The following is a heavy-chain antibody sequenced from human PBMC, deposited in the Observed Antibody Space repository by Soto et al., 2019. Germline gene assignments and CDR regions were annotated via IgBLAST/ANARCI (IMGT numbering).Heavy chain of an antibody. CDR3: ARHEKYWSYYYGMDV. CDR1: GYSFTSDW. Sequence: GESLKISCKGSGYSFTSDWIGWVRQMPGKGLEWMGIIYPGDSDTRYSPSFQGQVTISAGKSISTAYLQWSSLKASDTAMYYCARHEKYWSYYYGMDVWGQGTTVTVSS. J-gene: IGHJ6*02. V-gene: IGHV5-51*01. CDR2: IYPGDSDT. D-gene: IGHD2-8*02.